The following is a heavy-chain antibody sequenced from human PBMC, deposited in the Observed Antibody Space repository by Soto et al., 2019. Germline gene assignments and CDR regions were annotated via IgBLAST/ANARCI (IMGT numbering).Heavy chain of an antibody. D-gene: IGHD6-13*01. V-gene: IGHV3-21*01. J-gene: IGHJ4*02. CDR2: ITSSRAYI. Sequence: PGGSLRLSCAASGFTFSNYNMNWVRRAPGKGLEWVSSITSSRAYIYYADSVKGRFTISRDNAKNSLYLQMNSLRAEDTAVYYCARDLLPYSSSWYEFDYWGQGTLVTVS. CDR1: GFTFSNYN. CDR3: ARDLLPYSSSWYEFDY.